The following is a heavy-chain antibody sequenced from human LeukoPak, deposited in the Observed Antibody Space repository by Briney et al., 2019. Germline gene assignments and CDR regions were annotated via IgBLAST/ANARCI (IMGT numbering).Heavy chain of an antibody. J-gene: IGHJ4*02. CDR1: GYTFTGYY. V-gene: IGHV1-2*02. CDR2: INPNSGGT. Sequence: ASVKVSCKASGYTFTGYYMHWVRQAPGQGLEWMGWINPNSGGTNYAQKFQGRVTMTRDTSISTAYMELSRLRSDDTAVYYCARAEYCSGGSCYFLDYRGQGTLVTVSS. D-gene: IGHD2-15*01. CDR3: ARAEYCSGGSCYFLDY.